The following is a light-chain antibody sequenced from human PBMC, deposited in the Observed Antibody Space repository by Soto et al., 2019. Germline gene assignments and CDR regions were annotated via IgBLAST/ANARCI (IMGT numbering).Light chain of an antibody. CDR2: GTS. V-gene: IGKV1-17*01. Sequence: DIQMTQSPSSLFASVGARVSITCRASQGIRNNLGWYQQKPGKAAKRLIYGTSNLQYGVPSRFSGSGSGTEFTLTISSLQPDDFATYYCQQYNSYSFGQGTRLEI. J-gene: IGKJ5*01. CDR1: QGIRNN. CDR3: QQYNSYS.